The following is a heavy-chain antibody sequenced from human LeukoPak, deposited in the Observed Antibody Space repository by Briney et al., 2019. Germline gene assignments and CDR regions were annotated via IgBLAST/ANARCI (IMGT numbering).Heavy chain of an antibody. Sequence: GASVKVSCKASGYTFTNYVINWVRQAPGQGLEWVGWISAYNGNTNYTQKFQGRLTITMDTSTSTAYMELRSLRSDDTAVYYCARVTIVVPARHALDIWGQGTMVTVSS. V-gene: IGHV1-18*04. CDR2: ISAYNGNT. CDR1: GYTFTNYV. CDR3: ARVTIVVPARHALDI. J-gene: IGHJ3*02. D-gene: IGHD2-2*01.